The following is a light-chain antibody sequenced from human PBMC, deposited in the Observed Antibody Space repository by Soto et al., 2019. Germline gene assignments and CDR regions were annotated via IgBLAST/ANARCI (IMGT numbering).Light chain of an antibody. CDR3: ATWDDRLAAV. CDR2: NNN. Sequence: QSVLTQPPSASGTPGQRVTISCSGSTSNIGSKTVSWYQQLPGSAPRVLIYNNNERPSGVPDRFSGSKSGTSASLAISGLQSGDEADYYWATWDDRLAAVFGGGAQL. V-gene: IGLV1-44*01. CDR1: TSNIGSKT. J-gene: IGLJ2*01.